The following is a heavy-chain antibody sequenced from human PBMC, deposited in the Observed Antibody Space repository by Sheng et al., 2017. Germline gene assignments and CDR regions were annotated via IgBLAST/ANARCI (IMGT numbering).Heavy chain of an antibody. CDR1: GGTFSSYA. CDR2: IIPIFGTA. D-gene: IGHD3-22*01. Sequence: QVQLVQSGAEVKKPGSSVKVSCKASGGTFSSYAISWVRQAPGQGLEWMGGIIPIFGTANYAQKFQGRVTITTDESTSTAYMELSSLRSEDTAVYYCAIGRITYYYDSSGYYFGYWGQGTLVTVSS. CDR3: AIGRITYYYDSSGYYFGY. J-gene: IGHJ4*02. V-gene: IGHV1-69*05.